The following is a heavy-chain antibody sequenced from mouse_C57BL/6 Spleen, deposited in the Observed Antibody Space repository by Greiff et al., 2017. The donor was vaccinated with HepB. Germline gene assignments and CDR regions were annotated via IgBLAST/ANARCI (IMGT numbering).Heavy chain of an antibody. CDR3: ARIGGSSFDFDY. CDR2: IWSGGRT. CDR1: GFSLTSYG. Sequence: QVQLKQSGPGLVQPSQSLSITCTVSGFSLTSYGVHWVRQSPGKGLEWLGVIWSGGRTDYNAAFISRLSISKDNSKSQVFFKMNSLQADDTAIYYCARIGGSSFDFDYWGQGTTLTVSS. V-gene: IGHV2-2*01. D-gene: IGHD1-1*01. J-gene: IGHJ2*01.